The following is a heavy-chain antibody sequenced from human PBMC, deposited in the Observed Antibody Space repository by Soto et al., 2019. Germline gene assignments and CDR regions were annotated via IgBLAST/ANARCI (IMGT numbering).Heavy chain of an antibody. J-gene: IGHJ6*04. V-gene: IGHV1-18*01. CDR3: ARVSGDIVVVPAGTSSYYYGMDV. D-gene: IGHD2-2*01. Sequence: QVQLVQSGAEVKKPGASVKVSCKASGYTFTSYGISWVRQAPGQGLEWMGWISASNGNTNYAQKLQGRVTMTTDTSTRAVDIEVRSLRSDDTAVYYCARVSGDIVVVPAGTSSYYYGMDVWCKGTTVTFYS. CDR2: ISASNGNT. CDR1: GYTFTSYG.